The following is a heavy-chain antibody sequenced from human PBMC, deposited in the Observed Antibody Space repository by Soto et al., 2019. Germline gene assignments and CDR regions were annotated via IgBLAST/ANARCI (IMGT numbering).Heavy chain of an antibody. D-gene: IGHD3-9*01. CDR3: ARRIPYYDILTGYYNPNWFDP. Sequence: SETLSLTCTVSGGSISSYYWSWIRQPPGKGLEWIGYIYYSGSTNYNPPLKSRVTISVDTSKNQFSLKLSSVTAADTAVYYCARRIPYYDILTGYYNPNWFDPWGQGTLVTVSS. CDR1: GGSISSYY. V-gene: IGHV4-59*12. J-gene: IGHJ5*02. CDR2: IYYSGST.